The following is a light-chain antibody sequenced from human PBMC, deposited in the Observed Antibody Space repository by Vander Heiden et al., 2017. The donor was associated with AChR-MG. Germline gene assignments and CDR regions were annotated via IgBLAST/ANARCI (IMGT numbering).Light chain of an antibody. J-gene: IGKJ4*01. CDR1: QSISSY. V-gene: IGKV1-39*01. CDR2: AAS. CDR3: QQCYSTPFT. Sequence: DIQMTQSPSSLSASVGDRVTITCRASQSISSYLNWYQQKPGKAPKLLIYAASSLQSGVPSTFSRSGSGTDFTLTISRLQPEDFATYYCQQCYSTPFTFGGGTKVEIK.